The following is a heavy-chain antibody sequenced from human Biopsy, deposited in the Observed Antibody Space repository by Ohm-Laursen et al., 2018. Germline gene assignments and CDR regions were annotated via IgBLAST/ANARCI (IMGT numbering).Heavy chain of an antibody. D-gene: IGHD6-19*01. J-gene: IGHJ4*02. V-gene: IGHV1-2*02. Sequence: ASVKVSCKTSGFSFTGYYIHWVRQAPGQGLEWMGWISPKSGDTNYAHKFQGNITMTRDTSMSTAYMEMSRLRCDDTAVYYCALQSVAQMKNFDYWGQGTLVIVSS. CDR1: GFSFTGYY. CDR2: ISPKSGDT. CDR3: ALQSVAQMKNFDY.